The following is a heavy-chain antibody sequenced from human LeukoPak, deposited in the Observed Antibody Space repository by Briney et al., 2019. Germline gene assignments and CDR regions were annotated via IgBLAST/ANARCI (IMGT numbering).Heavy chain of an antibody. CDR1: GYTFTSYD. CDR3: ARPRYCSSTSCYRDSYYMDV. D-gene: IGHD2-2*01. CDR2: MNPNSGNT. Sequence: ASVKVSCKASGYTFTSYDINWVRQSTGQGREWMGWMNPNSGNTGYAQKFRGRVTMTRNTSISTAYMELSSLRSEDTAVYYCARPRYCSSTSCYRDSYYMDVWGKGTTVTVSS. J-gene: IGHJ6*03. V-gene: IGHV1-8*01.